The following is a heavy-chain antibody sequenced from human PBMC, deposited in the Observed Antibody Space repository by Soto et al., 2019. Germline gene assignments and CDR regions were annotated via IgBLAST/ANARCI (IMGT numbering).Heavy chain of an antibody. J-gene: IGHJ2*01. CDR3: ARGVDGDYEDYWYFDL. V-gene: IGHV4-30-4*01. D-gene: IGHD4-17*01. CDR1: GGSISSGDYY. Sequence: QVQLQESGPGLVKPSQTLSLTCTVSGGSISSGDYYWSWIRQPPGKGLEWIGYIYYSGSTYYNPSLKSRVTISVDTSKNQISLKLSSVTAADTAVYYWARGVDGDYEDYWYFDLWGRGTLVTVSS. CDR2: IYYSGST.